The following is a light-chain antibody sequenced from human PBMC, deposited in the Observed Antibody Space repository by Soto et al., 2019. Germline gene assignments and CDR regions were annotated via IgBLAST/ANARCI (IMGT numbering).Light chain of an antibody. CDR2: EVS. Sequence: QSALTQPASVSGSPGQSITISCTGTSSDVGGYNYVSWYQQHPGKAPKVMIYEVSDRPSGVSNRFSGSKSGNTASLTISGLQAEDEADSYCSSYTSSNTYVFGTGTKLTVL. J-gene: IGLJ1*01. CDR1: SSDVGGYNY. CDR3: SSYTSSNTYV. V-gene: IGLV2-14*01.